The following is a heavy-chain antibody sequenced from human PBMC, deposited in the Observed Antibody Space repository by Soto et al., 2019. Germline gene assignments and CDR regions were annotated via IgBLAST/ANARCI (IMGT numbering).Heavy chain of an antibody. CDR1: GFALRDCA. CDR2: IRSKAYGGAS. Sequence: EVQLVESGGTLVKPGRSLRLSCTTSGFALRDCAMSWFRPAPVKGLEWVGFIRSKAYGGASDYAAAVRARFSISRDDSKNIAYLQMNSLKTDDTVVYYCARVDDGRAAAFDFWGQGTMVTVSS. V-gene: IGHV3-49*05. D-gene: IGHD3-16*01. CDR3: ARVDDGRAAAFDF. J-gene: IGHJ3*01.